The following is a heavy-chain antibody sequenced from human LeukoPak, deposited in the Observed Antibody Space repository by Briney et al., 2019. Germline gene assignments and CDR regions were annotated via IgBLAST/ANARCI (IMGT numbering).Heavy chain of an antibody. CDR3: ARYYDRSGYYFDY. CDR1: GGSISSYY. D-gene: IGHD3-22*01. J-gene: IGHJ4*02. Sequence: PSETLSLTCSVSGGSISSYYWSWIRQPPGKGLEWIGYIYYSGSTNYNPSLKSRVTISVDTSKNQFSLRLSSVTAADTAVYYCARYYDRSGYYFDYWGQGTWSPSPQ. V-gene: IGHV4-59*01. CDR2: IYYSGST.